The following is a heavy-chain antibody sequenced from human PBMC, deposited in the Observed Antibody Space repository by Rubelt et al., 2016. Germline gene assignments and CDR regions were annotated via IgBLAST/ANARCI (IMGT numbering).Heavy chain of an antibody. V-gene: IGHV2-70*01. Sequence: TSGMCVSWIRQPPGMALEWLALIDWDDDKYYSTSLKTRLTISKDTSKNQVVLTMTNMDPVDTATYYCARIIAAAGYYFDYWGQGTLVTVSS. D-gene: IGHD6-13*01. CDR3: ARIIAAAGYYFDY. CDR1: TSGMC. J-gene: IGHJ4*02. CDR2: IDWDDDK.